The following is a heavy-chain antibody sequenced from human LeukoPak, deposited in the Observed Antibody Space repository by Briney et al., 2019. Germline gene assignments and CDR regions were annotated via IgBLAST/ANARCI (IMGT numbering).Heavy chain of an antibody. V-gene: IGHV4-38-2*02. Sequence: SETLSLTCTVSGYSISSGYYWGWIRQPPGKGLEWIGSIYHSGSTYYNPSLKSRVTISVDTSKNQFSLKLSSVTAADTAVYYCARVRRSDWNDDIDFDYWGQGTLVTVSS. J-gene: IGHJ4*02. D-gene: IGHD1-1*01. CDR1: GYSISSGYY. CDR3: ARVRRSDWNDDIDFDY. CDR2: IYHSGST.